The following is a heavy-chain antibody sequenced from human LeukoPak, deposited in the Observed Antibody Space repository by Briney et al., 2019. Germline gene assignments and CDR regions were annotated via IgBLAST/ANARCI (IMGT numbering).Heavy chain of an antibody. CDR2: IHYSGTT. J-gene: IGHJ5*02. CDR3: ARTHSGPNWFDP. CDR1: SDSIRSSPYY. V-gene: IGHV4-39*01. D-gene: IGHD5-12*01. Sequence: SETLSLTCTVSSDSIRSSPYYWGWIRQPAGKGLEWIGSIHYSGTTCYKVSLKNRVTISVDTSKNQFSLKLSSVTAADTAVYYCARTHSGPNWFDPWGLGTLVTVSS.